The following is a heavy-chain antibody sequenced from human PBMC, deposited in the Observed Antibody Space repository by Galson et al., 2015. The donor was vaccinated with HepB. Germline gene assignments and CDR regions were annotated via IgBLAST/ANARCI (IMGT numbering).Heavy chain of an antibody. CDR2: IYYSGST. J-gene: IGHJ5*02. V-gene: IGHV4-31*03. Sequence: TLSLTCTVSGGSISSGGYYWSWIRQHPGKGLEWIGYIYYSGSTYCNPSLKSRVTISVDTSKNQFSLKLSSVTAADTAVYYCARSEGPWYYYGSGSFDPWGQGTLVTVSS. CDR1: GGSISSGGYY. D-gene: IGHD3-10*01. CDR3: ARSEGPWYYYGSGSFDP.